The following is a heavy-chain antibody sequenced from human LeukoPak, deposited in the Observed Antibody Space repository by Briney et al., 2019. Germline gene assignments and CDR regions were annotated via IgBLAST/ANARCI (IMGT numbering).Heavy chain of an antibody. CDR1: GYTFTSYG. CDR2: ISAYNGNT. CDR3: ARQSASYGYDYYYLDV. D-gene: IGHD5-18*01. J-gene: IGHJ6*03. V-gene: IGHV1-18*01. Sequence: GASVKVSCKASGYTFTSYGISWVRQAPGQGLEWMGRISAYNGNTNYAQKLQGRVTMPTDTSTSTAYMELRSLRSDDTAVYYCARQSASYGYDYYYLDVWGKGTRVTVSS.